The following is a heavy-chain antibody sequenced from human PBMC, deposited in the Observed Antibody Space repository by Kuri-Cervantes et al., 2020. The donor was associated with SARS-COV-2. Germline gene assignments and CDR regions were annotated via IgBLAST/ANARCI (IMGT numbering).Heavy chain of an antibody. CDR3: ARTMTTVTTWGY. CDR2: IYYSGST. V-gene: IGHV4-61*01. J-gene: IGHJ4*02. CDR1: GGSVSSGSYY. Sequence: SETLSLTCTVSGGSVSSGSYYWSWIRQPPGKGLEWIGYIYYSGSTNYNPSLKSRVTISVDTSKNQFSLKLSSVTAADTAVYYCARTMTTVTTWGYWGQGTLVTVSS. D-gene: IGHD4-17*01.